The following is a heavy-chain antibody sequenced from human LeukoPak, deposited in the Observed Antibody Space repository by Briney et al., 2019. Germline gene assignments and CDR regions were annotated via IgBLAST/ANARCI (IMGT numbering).Heavy chain of an antibody. CDR2: ISSSGSTI. CDR3: AKDTNYYGSGSYYY. D-gene: IGHD3-10*01. J-gene: IGHJ4*02. V-gene: IGHV3-48*03. CDR1: GFTFSNYE. Sequence: PGGSLRLSCAASGFTFSNYEMNWVRQAPGKGLEWVSYISSSGSTIYYADSVKGRFTISRDNAKNSLYLQMNSLRAEDTAVYYCAKDTNYYGSGSYYYWGQGTLVTVSS.